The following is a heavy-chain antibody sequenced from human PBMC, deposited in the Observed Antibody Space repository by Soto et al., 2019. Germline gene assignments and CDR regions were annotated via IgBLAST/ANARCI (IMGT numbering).Heavy chain of an antibody. V-gene: IGHV3-21*01. J-gene: IGHJ4*02. Sequence: VQLVESGGGLVKPGGSLRPSCAASGFTFSSYSMNWVRQAPGKGLEWVSSISSSSSYIYYADSVKGRFTISRDNAKNSLYLQMNSLRAEDTAVYYCARRIAVAGNLDYWGQGTLVTVSS. CDR2: ISSSSSYI. CDR3: ARRIAVAGNLDY. CDR1: GFTFSSYS. D-gene: IGHD6-19*01.